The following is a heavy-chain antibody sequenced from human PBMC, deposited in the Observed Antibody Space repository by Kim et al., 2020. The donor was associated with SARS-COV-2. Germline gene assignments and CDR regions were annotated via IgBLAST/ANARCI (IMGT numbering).Heavy chain of an antibody. V-gene: IGHV3-23*01. CDR1: GFTFSSYA. Sequence: GGSLRLSCAASGFTFSSYAMSWVRQAPGKGLEWVSAISGSGGSTYYADSVKGRFTISRDNSKNTLYLQMNSLRAEDTAVYYCAKNGKGHTVTTFFRDYWGQGTLVTVSS. J-gene: IGHJ4*02. D-gene: IGHD4-17*01. CDR2: ISGSGGST. CDR3: AKNGKGHTVTTFFRDY.